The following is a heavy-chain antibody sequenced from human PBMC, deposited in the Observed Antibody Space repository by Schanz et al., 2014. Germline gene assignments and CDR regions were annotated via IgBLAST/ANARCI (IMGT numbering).Heavy chain of an antibody. CDR1: GYTFTSDS. CDR3: ARDRLECGAECYSVEVCEI. V-gene: IGHV1-46*03. Sequence: QVHLVQSGAEVKKPGASVKVSCKASGYTFTSDSMHWVRQAPGQGLEWMGMINPSGGSTTYAQKFQGRVTMTRDTSTSTVYMEVSSLRSEDTAVYYCARDRLECGAECYSVEVCEIWGQGTLVIVSS. J-gene: IGHJ4*02. D-gene: IGHD2-21*01. CDR2: INPSGGST.